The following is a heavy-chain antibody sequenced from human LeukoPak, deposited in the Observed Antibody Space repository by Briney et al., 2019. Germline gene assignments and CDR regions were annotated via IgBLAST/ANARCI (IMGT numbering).Heavy chain of an antibody. V-gene: IGHV1-8*01. CDR1: GYTFTSYD. CDR2: MNPDSGNT. J-gene: IGHJ3*02. CDR3: ARRRGRGYSYGLAAFDI. Sequence: ASVKVSCKASGYTFTSYDINWVRQATGQGLEWMGWMNPDSGNTGYAQKFQGRVTMTRNTSISTAYMELSSLRSEDTAVYYCARRRGRGYSYGLAAFDIWGQGTMVTVSS. D-gene: IGHD5-18*01.